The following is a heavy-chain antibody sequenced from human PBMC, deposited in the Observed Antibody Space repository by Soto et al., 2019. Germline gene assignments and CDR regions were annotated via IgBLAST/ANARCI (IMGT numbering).Heavy chain of an antibody. CDR1: GASISSDDYY. CDR3: VFGVIVSPSHYCMDV. V-gene: IGHV4-30-4*01. Sequence: SETLSLTCTVSGASISSDDYYWTWIRQPPGKGLEWIGNTQYSGSTYYNPSLNSRITISLDTSSNQFSLRLSSVTAADTAMYYCVFGVIVSPSHYCMDVWGPGTTVTVSS. D-gene: IGHD2-8*01. CDR2: TQYSGST. J-gene: IGHJ6*02.